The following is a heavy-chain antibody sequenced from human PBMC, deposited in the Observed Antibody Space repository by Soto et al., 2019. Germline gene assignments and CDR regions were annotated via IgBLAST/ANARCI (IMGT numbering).Heavy chain of an antibody. CDR1: GFTFSNYA. V-gene: IGHV3-64*02. J-gene: IGHJ4*02. CDR3: ARGPSTVATWLDY. D-gene: IGHD4-17*01. CDR2: ISDNGFST. Sequence: EVPLVESGEGLVQPGGSLRLSCAASGFTFSNYAMHWVRQAPGKGLEYVSAISDNGFSTYYGDSVRGRFIISRDNSKNTLYLQMGSLRPEDMAVYYCARGPSTVATWLDYWGQGTLVTVSS.